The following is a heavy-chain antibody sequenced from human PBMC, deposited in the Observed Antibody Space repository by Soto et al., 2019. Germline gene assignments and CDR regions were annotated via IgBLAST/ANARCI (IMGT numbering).Heavy chain of an antibody. V-gene: IGHV3-21*01. CDR1: GFTFSDYS. J-gene: IGHJ4*02. Sequence: GGSLRLSCAASGFTFSDYSMNWVRQAPGKGLEWVSSISSSSSYIYYADSVKGRFTISRDNAKNSLYLQMNSLRAEDTAVFYCARHTDYCSGGSCYRSFDYWGQGTLGTVSS. CDR2: ISSSSSYI. CDR3: ARHTDYCSGGSCYRSFDY. D-gene: IGHD2-15*01.